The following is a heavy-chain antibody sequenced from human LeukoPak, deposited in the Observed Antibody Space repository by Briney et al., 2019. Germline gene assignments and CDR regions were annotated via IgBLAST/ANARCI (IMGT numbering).Heavy chain of an antibody. Sequence: PSETLSLTCTVSGGSISSYYWSWIRQPPGKGLEWIGYIYYSGSTNYNPSLKSRVIISVDTSKNQFSLKLGSVTAADTAVYYCASDPYSSGNDYWGQGTLVTVSS. CDR1: GGSISSYY. J-gene: IGHJ4*02. CDR2: IYYSGST. V-gene: IGHV4-59*12. D-gene: IGHD6-19*01. CDR3: ASDPYSSGNDY.